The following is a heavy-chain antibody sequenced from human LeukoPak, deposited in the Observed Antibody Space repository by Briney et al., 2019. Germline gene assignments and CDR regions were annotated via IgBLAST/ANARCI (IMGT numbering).Heavy chain of an antibody. D-gene: IGHD4-11*01. J-gene: IGHJ4*02. CDR2: IKRDGGET. CDR3: TREDHSNYNY. V-gene: IGHV3-7*01. CDR1: GFPFSSYW. Sequence: PGGSLRLSCAASGFPFSSYWMAWVRQAPGKGLEWVASIKRDGGETFYVDSVKGRFTISGDNAKNSLYLQMNSLRAEDTAVYYCTREDHSNYNYWGQGTLVTVSS.